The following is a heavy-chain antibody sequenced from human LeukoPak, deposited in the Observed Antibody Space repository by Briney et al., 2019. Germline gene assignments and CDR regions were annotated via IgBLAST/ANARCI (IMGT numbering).Heavy chain of an antibody. CDR3: AANSADYNSLVSSYKV. D-gene: IGHD3-10*01. J-gene: IGHJ4*02. CDR1: GGSISSSSYY. CDR2: IYYSGST. Sequence: VKPSETLSLTCTVSGGSISSSSYYWGWIRQPPGKGLEWIGSIYYSGSTYYNPSLKSRVTISVDTSKNHFSLKLSSVTAADTAVYYCAANSADYNSLVSSYKVWGQGTLVTVSS. V-gene: IGHV4-39*02.